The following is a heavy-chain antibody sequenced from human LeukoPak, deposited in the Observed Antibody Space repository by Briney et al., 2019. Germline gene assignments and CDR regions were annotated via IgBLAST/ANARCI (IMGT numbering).Heavy chain of an antibody. CDR2: INPNSGGT. D-gene: IGHD6-6*01. J-gene: IGHJ6*02. V-gene: IGHV1-2*04. CDR1: GYTFTGYY. CDR3: ARGMGSSSPDYYYYYGMDV. Sequence: ASVKVSCKASGYTFTGYYMHWVRQAPGQGLEWMGRINPNSGGTNYAQKFQGWVTMTRDTSISTAYMELSRLRSDDTAVYYCARGMGSSSPDYYYYYGMDVWGQGTTVTVSS.